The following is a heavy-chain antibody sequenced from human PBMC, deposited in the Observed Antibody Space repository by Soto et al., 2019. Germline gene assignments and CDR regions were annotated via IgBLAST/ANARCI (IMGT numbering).Heavy chain of an antibody. V-gene: IGHV3-23*01. D-gene: IGHD6-13*01. J-gene: IGHJ4*02. CDR3: ATIGASIALNYFDD. CDR1: GFTFNNYA. Sequence: PGESLKISCAASGFTFNNYAMSWVRQAPGKGLEWVSAISGSGGSTYYADSVKGRFTISRDNSKNTLYLQMNSLRAEDTAVYFCATIGASIALNYFDDWGQGTLVTVSS. CDR2: ISGSGGST.